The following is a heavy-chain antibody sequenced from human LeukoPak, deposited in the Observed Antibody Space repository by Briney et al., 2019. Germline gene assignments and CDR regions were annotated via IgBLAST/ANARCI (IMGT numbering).Heavy chain of an antibody. J-gene: IGHJ4*02. CDR2: ISGYNGDT. CDR3: ARVKRDCSGGTCYSYDY. V-gene: IGHV1-18*01. D-gene: IGHD2-15*01. CDR1: GYTFTNYG. Sequence: ASVKVSCKASGYTFTNYGISWVRQAPGQGLEWMGWISGYNGDTSYAQQLQGRVSMTTDTSTSTAYMDLRSLRSDDTAVYYCARVKRDCSGGTCYSYDYWGQGTLVTVSS.